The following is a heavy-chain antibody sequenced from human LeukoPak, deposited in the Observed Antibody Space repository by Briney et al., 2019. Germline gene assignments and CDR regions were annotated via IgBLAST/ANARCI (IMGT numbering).Heavy chain of an antibody. Sequence: SGPALVKPTQTLTLTCTFSGFSLITSGMYVSWIRQPTGKALEWLALIDWDDDKYYSTSLKTRLTISKDTFKNQVVLTMTNMDPVDTATYYCARISAYGDYYFDYWGQGTLVTVSS. CDR2: IDWDDDK. V-gene: IGHV2-70*01. CDR1: GFSLITSGMY. J-gene: IGHJ4*02. D-gene: IGHD4-17*01. CDR3: ARISAYGDYYFDY.